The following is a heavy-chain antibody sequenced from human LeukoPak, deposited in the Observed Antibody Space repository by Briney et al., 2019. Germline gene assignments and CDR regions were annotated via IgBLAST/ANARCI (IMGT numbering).Heavy chain of an antibody. V-gene: IGHV3-11*04. D-gene: IGHD5-18*01. J-gene: IGHJ4*02. CDR3: ARNTPTYSTPEN. CDR1: GFPFSNYF. CDR2: IGSSGYTI. Sequence: PGGSLRLSCAASGFPFSNYFMSWIRQAPGKGLEWISYIGSSGYTIYYSDSVKGRFTISRDNAKNSLYLQMNSLRAEDTAMYYCARNTPTYSTPENWGQGTLVTVSS.